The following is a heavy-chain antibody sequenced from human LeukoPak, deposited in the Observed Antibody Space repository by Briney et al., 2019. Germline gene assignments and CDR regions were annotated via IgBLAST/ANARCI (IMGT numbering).Heavy chain of an antibody. D-gene: IGHD3-10*01. Sequence: GGSLRLSCAASGFTVSSNYMSWVRQAPGKGLEWVSVLYSGGSTYYADSVKGRFTISRDNSKNTLYLQMNSLRGEDTAVYYCSREAVTYGSVADPLDYWGQGTLVTVSS. CDR2: LYSGGST. CDR3: SREAVTYGSVADPLDY. J-gene: IGHJ4*02. V-gene: IGHV3-66*01. CDR1: GFTVSSNY.